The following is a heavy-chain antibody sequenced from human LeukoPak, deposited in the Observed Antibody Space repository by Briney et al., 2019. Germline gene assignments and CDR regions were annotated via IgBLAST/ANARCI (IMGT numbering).Heavy chain of an antibody. Sequence: GGSLRLSCAASGFTFSNYNMNWVRQAPGKGLEWVSSISSSNNYIYYADSVKGRFTISRDNAKNSLYLQMNSLRAEDTAVYYCARRSPNYYFDYWGREPRSPSPQ. CDR2: ISSSNNYI. CDR1: GFTFSNYN. V-gene: IGHV3-21*01. J-gene: IGHJ4*02. CDR3: ARRSPNYYFDY.